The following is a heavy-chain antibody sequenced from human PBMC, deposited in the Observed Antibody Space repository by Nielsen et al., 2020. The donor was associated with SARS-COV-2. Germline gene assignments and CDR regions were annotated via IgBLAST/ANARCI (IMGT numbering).Heavy chain of an antibody. Sequence: GESLKISCAVAGFSFRNYGMHWVRQTPGKGLDWVAVISSNGREKYYADSVEGRFTISRDNSNNTLYLHMNSLRIEDTGIYYCVTGWQWLVRHPYGMEVWGQGTSVTVSS. CDR3: VTGWQWLVRHPYGMEV. J-gene: IGHJ6*02. CDR1: GFSFRNYG. D-gene: IGHD6-19*01. V-gene: IGHV3-30*03. CDR2: ISSNGREK.